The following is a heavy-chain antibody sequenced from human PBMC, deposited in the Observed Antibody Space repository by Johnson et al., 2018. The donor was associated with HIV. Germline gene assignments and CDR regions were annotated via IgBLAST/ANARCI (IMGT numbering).Heavy chain of an antibody. J-gene: IGHJ3*02. D-gene: IGHD3-3*01. CDR2: ISYDGSNK. Sequence: QVQLVESGGGVVQPGRSLRLSCAASGFTFSSYAMHWVRQAPGKGLEWVAFISYDGSNKYYADSVRGRFTISRDNSKNTLYLQMNSLRAEDTAVYYCARDAGVDDAFDIWGQGTMVTVSS. V-gene: IGHV3-30*14. CDR3: ARDAGVDDAFDI. CDR1: GFTFSSYA.